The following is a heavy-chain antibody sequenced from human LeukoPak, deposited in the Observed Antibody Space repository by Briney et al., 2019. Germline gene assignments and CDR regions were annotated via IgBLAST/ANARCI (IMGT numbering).Heavy chain of an antibody. CDR3: ARTMVRGSTPKYYFDY. CDR2: IYPGDSDT. CDR1: GYSFTSYW. Sequence: GESLKISCKGSGYSFTSYWIGWVRQMPGKGLEWMGIIYPGDSDTRYSPSFQGQVTISADESISTAYLQWSSLKASDTAMYYCARTMVRGSTPKYYFDYWGQGTLVTVSS. J-gene: IGHJ4*02. V-gene: IGHV5-51*01. D-gene: IGHD3-10*01.